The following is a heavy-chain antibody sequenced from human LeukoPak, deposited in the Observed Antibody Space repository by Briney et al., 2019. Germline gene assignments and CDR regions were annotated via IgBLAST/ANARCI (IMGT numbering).Heavy chain of an antibody. CDR1: GYTFTSYD. CDR3: ARAGGFESLFDY. CDR2: MNPNSGNT. Sequence: ASVKVSCKASGYTFTSYDINWVRQATGQGLEWMGWMNPNSGNTGYAQKFQGRVTMTRNTSVSTAYMELSSLRSEDTAVYYCARAGGFESLFDYWGQGTLVTVSS. V-gene: IGHV1-8*01. J-gene: IGHJ4*02. D-gene: IGHD1-1*01.